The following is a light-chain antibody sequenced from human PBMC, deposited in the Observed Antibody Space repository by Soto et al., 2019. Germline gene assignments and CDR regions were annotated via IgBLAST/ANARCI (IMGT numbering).Light chain of an antibody. CDR1: QSIRNY. CDR3: QQHGSSPPIT. CDR2: DAS. V-gene: IGKV3-11*01. J-gene: IGKJ5*01. Sequence: EIVLTQSPATLSLSPGERATLSCRASQSIRNYLAWYQQKPGQTPRLLIYDASNRAADIPARFSGNGSGTDFTLTISSLEPEDFAVYFCQQHGSSPPITFGQGTRLEIK.